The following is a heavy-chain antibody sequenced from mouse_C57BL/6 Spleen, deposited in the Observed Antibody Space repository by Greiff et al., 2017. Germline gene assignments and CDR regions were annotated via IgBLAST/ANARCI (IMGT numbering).Heavy chain of an antibody. V-gene: IGHV1-19*01. CDR2: INPYNGGT. CDR1: GYTFTDYY. J-gene: IGHJ2*01. Sequence: DVQLQESGPVLVKPGASVKMSCKASGYTFTDYYMNWVKQSHGKSLEWIGVINPYNGGTSYNQKFKGKATLTVDKSSSTAYMELNSLTSEDSAVYYCASRGGFDYWGQGTTLTVSS. CDR3: ASRGGFDY.